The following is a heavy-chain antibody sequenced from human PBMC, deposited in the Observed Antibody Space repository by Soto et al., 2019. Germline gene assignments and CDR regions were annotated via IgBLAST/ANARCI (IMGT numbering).Heavy chain of an antibody. CDR1: GGSISSSY. J-gene: IGHJ4*02. CDR2: IYSSGST. Sequence: SETLSLTCTVSGGSISSSYWTWIRRPPGKGLEWIGYIYSSGSTNSTPSLKSQVTISVDTSKNQFSLKLSSVTAADTAVYYCARQAKYSSSWYLSKQFDYWGQGTLVTVSS. D-gene: IGHD6-13*01. V-gene: IGHV4-59*08. CDR3: ARQAKYSSSWYLSKQFDY.